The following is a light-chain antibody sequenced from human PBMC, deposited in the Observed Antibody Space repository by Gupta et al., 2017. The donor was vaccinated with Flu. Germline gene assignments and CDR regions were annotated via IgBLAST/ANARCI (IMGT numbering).Light chain of an antibody. Sequence: QSVLTQPPSASGTPGRRVTITCSGSNSNIGSGDVHWYQQFPGTAPKLLVYKNDQRPSGVPDRFSGSKSGTSASLAISGLQAEDEADYYCAAWDDSLKGWLFGGGTKLTVL. CDR2: KND. CDR1: NSNIGSGD. J-gene: IGLJ3*02. V-gene: IGLV1-44*01. CDR3: AAWDDSLKGWL.